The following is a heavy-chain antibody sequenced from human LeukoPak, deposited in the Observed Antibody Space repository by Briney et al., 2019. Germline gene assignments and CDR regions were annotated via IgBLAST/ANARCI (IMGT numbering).Heavy chain of an antibody. D-gene: IGHD6-19*01. CDR3: ARDPVLQWLTYGMDV. CDR2: INPNSGGT. Sequence: GASVKVSRKASGYTFIGYYIHWVRQAPGQGLEWIGWINPNSGGTNYEEKLQGRVTMTRDTSISTAYMELSRLGSDDTAVYYCARDPVLQWLTYGMDVWGQGTTVTVSS. V-gene: IGHV1-2*02. CDR1: GYTFIGYY. J-gene: IGHJ6*02.